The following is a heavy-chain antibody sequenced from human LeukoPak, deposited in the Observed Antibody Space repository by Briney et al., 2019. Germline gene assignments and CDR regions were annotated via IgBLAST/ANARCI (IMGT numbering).Heavy chain of an antibody. CDR2: INWNGGRT. CDR1: GFTFDDYA. J-gene: IGHJ6*03. Sequence: GGSLRLSCAASGFTFDDYAMSWVRQAPGKGLEWVSGINWNGGRTGYADSVKGRFTISRDNAKNSLYLQMNSLRAEDTALYYCASTVQLAGIIKRHDYYYYYMDVWGKGTTVTVSS. CDR3: ASTVQLAGIIKRHDYYYYYMDV. V-gene: IGHV3-20*04. D-gene: IGHD3-10*01.